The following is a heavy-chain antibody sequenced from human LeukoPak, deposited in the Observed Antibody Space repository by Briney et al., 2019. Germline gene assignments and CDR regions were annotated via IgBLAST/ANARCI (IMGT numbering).Heavy chain of an antibody. J-gene: IGHJ4*02. D-gene: IGHD3-10*01. CDR3: LKDGEGGWFFDY. CDR2: ITHDGLHT. V-gene: IGHV3-64D*06. Sequence: PGRSLRLSCAAFGFTFSSYAMHWVRQAPGKGLEYVSAITHDGLHTHYADSVKGRFTISRDDSKNTLFHQMSSLKPEDTAVYYCLKDGEGGWFFDYWGQGTLVTVSS. CDR1: GFTFSSYA.